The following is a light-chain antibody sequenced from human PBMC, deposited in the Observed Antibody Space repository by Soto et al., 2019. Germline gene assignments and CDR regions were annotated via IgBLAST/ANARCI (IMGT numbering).Light chain of an antibody. CDR3: QQLYHWPPLT. CDR1: QSVGRY. CDR2: DAT. J-gene: IGKJ4*01. Sequence: EIVLTQSPVTLSLSPGDRATLSCRASQSVGRYGAWYQQKPGQSPRLLIYDATIRASGIPARLSGSGSGTDFSLTISSLEHEDFSVYYCQQLYHWPPLTFGGGTKVEVK. V-gene: IGKV3-11*01.